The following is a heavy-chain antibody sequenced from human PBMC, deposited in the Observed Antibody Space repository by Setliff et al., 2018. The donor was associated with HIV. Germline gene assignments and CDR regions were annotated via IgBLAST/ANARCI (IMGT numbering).Heavy chain of an antibody. Sequence: GASVKVSCKASGYSFTGHYIHWVRQAPGQGLEWLGRIDPNSGGTKYAQKFQGRVTMTRDTSISTAYMELSRLSSDDTAVYHCASPFGASASGGYEYEAFAIWGQGRRVTVSS. CDR3: ASPFGASASGGYEYEAFAI. D-gene: IGHD3-22*01. CDR2: IDPNSGGT. V-gene: IGHV1-2*06. CDR1: GYSFTGHY. J-gene: IGHJ3*02.